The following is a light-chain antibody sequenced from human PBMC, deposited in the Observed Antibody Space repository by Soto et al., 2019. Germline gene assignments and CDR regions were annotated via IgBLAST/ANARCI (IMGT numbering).Light chain of an antibody. CDR3: LQLNTYPWT. CDR2: AAS. CDR1: QGIRNQ. J-gene: IGKJ1*01. V-gene: IGKV1-17*01. Sequence: DIQMTQSPSSLSASVGDRVTITCXASQGIRNQLGWYQQKPGKAPKRLIYAASTLQSGVPSRFSGSGSGTEFTLTISSLQPEDVATYYCLQLNTYPWTFGQGTKVDIK.